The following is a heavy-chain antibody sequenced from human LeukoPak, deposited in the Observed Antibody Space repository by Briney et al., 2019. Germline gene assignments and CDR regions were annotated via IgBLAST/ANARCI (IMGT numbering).Heavy chain of an antibody. J-gene: IGHJ3*02. CDR1: GFTFSSYS. CDR3: TRDEPIGVFDI. V-gene: IGHV3-21*01. D-gene: IGHD1-14*01. Sequence: GGSLRLSCAASGFTFSSYSMNWVPQAPGKGLEWVSTISTSSSYIYYEDSLKGRFTISRDNAKNSLYLQMSSLRAEDTAVYYCTRDEPIGVFDIWGQGTMVSVSS. CDR2: ISTSSSYI.